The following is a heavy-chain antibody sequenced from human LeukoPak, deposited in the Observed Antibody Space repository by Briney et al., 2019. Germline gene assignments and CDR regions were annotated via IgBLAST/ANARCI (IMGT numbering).Heavy chain of an antibody. V-gene: IGHV4-39*07. J-gene: IGHJ4*02. Sequence: PSETPYLIWKVSCRPLSRSNYCWGGIRQPPGKGLEGIGRFYYLWSTYYNLSLRSRVTISVATSQNQFSLTLSSVTAADTAVYYCARRPYCSNGICYKRPFDYWGQGTLVTVSS. D-gene: IGHD2-8*01. CDR1: CRPLSRSNYC. CDR3: ARRPYCSNGICYKRPFDY. CDR2: FYYLWST.